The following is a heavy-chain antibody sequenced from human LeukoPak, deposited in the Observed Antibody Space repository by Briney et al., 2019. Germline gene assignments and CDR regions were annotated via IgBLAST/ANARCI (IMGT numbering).Heavy chain of an antibody. V-gene: IGHV3-48*03. CDR3: ARDRRDITGTTSFDY. J-gene: IGHJ4*02. Sequence: PGGSLRLSCAASGFTFSSYEMNWVRQAPGKGLEWVSYISSSGSTIYYVDSVKGRFTISRDNAKNSLYLQMNSLRAEDTAVYYCARDRRDITGTTSFDYWGQGTLVTVSS. CDR1: GFTFSSYE. D-gene: IGHD1-7*01. CDR2: ISSSGSTI.